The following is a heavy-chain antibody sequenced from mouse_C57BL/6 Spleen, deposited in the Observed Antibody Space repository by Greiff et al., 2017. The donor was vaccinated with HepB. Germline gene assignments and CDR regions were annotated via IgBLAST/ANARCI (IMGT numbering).Heavy chain of an antibody. CDR2: IDPSDSYT. CDR1: GYTFTSYW. CDR3: ARSYYSNYGYAMDY. Sequence: QVQLQQPGAELVMPGASVKLSCKASGYTFTSYWMHWVKQRPGQGLEWIGEIDPSDSYTNYNQKFKGKSTLTVDKSSSTAYMQLSSLTSEDSAVYYCARSYYSNYGYAMDYWGQGTSVTVSS. D-gene: IGHD2-5*01. V-gene: IGHV1-69*01. J-gene: IGHJ4*01.